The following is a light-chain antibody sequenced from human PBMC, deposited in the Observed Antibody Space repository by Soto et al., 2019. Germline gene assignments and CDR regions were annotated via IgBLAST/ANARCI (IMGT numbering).Light chain of an antibody. V-gene: IGKV1-5*03. J-gene: IGKJ1*01. Sequence: DIHMTQSPSTLSASVGDRVTITCRASQSISIWLAWYQQKPGRAPNLLIYGTFSLESGVPSRFSGSGSVTEFTLTISSLQPDDFATDYCQHYNDYSSTFGQGTKVEIK. CDR2: GTF. CDR3: QHYNDYSST. CDR1: QSISIW.